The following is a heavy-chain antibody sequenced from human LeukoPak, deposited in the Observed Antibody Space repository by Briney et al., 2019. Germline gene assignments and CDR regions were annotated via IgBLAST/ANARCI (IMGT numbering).Heavy chain of an antibody. CDR2: ISFDGSLR. CDR1: GFPFSTSA. CDR3: SRGWLRTNPLDP. D-gene: IGHD5-12*01. Sequence: GGSLRLSCAASGFPFSTSAMHWVRQAPGKGLEWVAVISFDGSLRYAADSLKGRFTVSGDNSNNTVYLGMNSLRREDTAVYYCSRGWLRTNPLDPWGQGALVTVSS. V-gene: IGHV3-30*04. J-gene: IGHJ5*02.